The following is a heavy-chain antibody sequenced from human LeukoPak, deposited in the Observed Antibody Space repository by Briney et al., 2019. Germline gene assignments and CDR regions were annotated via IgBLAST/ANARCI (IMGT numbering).Heavy chain of an antibody. Sequence: SETLSLTCTVSGGSISSYYWSWIRQPPGKGLEWIGYIYYSGSTNYNPSLKSRVTISVDTSKNQFSLKLSSVTAADTAVYYCARPSHCSSTSCNVWGKGTTVTVSS. D-gene: IGHD2-2*01. CDR1: GGSISSYY. V-gene: IGHV4-59*12. CDR2: IYYSGST. CDR3: ARPSHCSSTSCNV. J-gene: IGHJ6*04.